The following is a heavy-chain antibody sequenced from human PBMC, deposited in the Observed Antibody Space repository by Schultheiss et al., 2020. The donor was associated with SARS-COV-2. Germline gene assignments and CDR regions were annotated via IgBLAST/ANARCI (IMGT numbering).Heavy chain of an antibody. D-gene: IGHD3-3*01. Sequence: SETLSLTCTVSDGSVSPYYWSWIRQPPGKGLEWIGYMYYSGSTNYNPSLKSRVTISVDTSKNQFSLKLSSVTAADTAVYCCARVGVFAPYYGMDVWGQGTTVTVSS. J-gene: IGHJ6*02. V-gene: IGHV4-59*02. CDR2: MYYSGST. CDR1: DGSVSPYY. CDR3: ARVGVFAPYYGMDV.